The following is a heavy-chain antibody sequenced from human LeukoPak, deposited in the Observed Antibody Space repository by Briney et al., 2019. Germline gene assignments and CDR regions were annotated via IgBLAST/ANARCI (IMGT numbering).Heavy chain of an antibody. J-gene: IGHJ6*02. V-gene: IGHV1-18*01. CDR1: GYTFTSYG. Sequence: ASVKVSCKASGYTFTSYGISWVRQAPGQGLEWMRWISAYNGKTNYAQKLQGRVTMTTDTSTSTAYMELRSLRSDDTAVYYCASDLRGVAVFSDYYGMDVWGQGTTVTISS. CDR3: ASDLRGVAVFSDYYGMDV. CDR2: ISAYNGKT.